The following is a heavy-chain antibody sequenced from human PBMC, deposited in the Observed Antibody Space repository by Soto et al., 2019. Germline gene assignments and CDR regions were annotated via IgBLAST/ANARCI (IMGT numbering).Heavy chain of an antibody. CDR1: GFAFSSYG. CDR3: VSDRGYSHASAPYS. J-gene: IGHJ4*02. CDR2: ISYDGSLQ. V-gene: IGHV3-30*03. Sequence: QAQLVESGGGVVQPGRSLRLSCAASGFAFSSYGMHWVRQAPGTGLEWVAVISYDGSLQHYADSVKGRFTISRDNSKNMVLLQMSSLRAEDTAVYYCVSDRGYSHASAPYSWGQGTLVSVSS. D-gene: IGHD5-18*01.